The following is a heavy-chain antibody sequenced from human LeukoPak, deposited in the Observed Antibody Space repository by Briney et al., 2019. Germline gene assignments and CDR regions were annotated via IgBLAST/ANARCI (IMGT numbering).Heavy chain of an antibody. D-gene: IGHD4-17*01. V-gene: IGHV1-69*04. J-gene: IGHJ4*02. CDR2: IIPILGIA. CDR3: ARERGEYDDYGNDY. CDR1: GGTFSSYA. Sequence: WASVKVSCKASGGTFSSYAISWVRQAPGQGLEWMGRIIPILGIANYAQKFQGRVTITADKSTSTAYMELSSLRSEDTAVYYCARERGEYDDYGNDYWGQGTLVTVSS.